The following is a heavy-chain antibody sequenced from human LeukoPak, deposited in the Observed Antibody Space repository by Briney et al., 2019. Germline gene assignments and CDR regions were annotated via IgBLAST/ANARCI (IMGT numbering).Heavy chain of an antibody. CDR3: ARLVPATAIHFDY. CDR2: IYHSGST. Sequence: PSETLSLTCTVSGYSISSGYYWGWIRQPPGKGLEWIGSIYHSGSTYYNPSLKSRVTISVDTSKNQFSLKLSSVTAADTAVYYCARLVPATAIHFDYWGQGTLVTVSS. CDR1: GYSISSGYY. V-gene: IGHV4-38-2*02. D-gene: IGHD2-2*01. J-gene: IGHJ4*02.